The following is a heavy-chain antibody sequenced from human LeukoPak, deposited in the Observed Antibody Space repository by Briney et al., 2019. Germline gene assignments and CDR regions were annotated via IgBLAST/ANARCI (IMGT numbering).Heavy chain of an antibody. D-gene: IGHD6-13*01. Sequence: GGSLRLACAASGFTFSSYSMNWVRQAPGKGREWVSYISGSSSTVYYADSVKGRFTIYRDNAKNSLYLQMNSLRAEDTAVYYCARDPMYSSSWSDDAFDIWGQGTMVTVSS. V-gene: IGHV3-48*04. J-gene: IGHJ3*02. CDR2: ISGSSSTV. CDR1: GFTFSSYS. CDR3: ARDPMYSSSWSDDAFDI.